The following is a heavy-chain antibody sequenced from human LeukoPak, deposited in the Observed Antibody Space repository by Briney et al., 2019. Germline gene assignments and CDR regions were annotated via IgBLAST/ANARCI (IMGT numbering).Heavy chain of an antibody. Sequence: GESLRISCKGSGYSFTSYWISWVRQLPGKGLEWMGRFDPSDSYTNYSPSFQGHVTISADKSISTAYLQWSSLKASDTAMYYCARLIESTSGYYYYGMDVWGKGTTVTVSS. CDR2: FDPSDSYT. J-gene: IGHJ6*04. CDR1: GYSFTSYW. V-gene: IGHV5-10-1*01. CDR3: ARLIESTSGYYYYGMDV. D-gene: IGHD3-16*02.